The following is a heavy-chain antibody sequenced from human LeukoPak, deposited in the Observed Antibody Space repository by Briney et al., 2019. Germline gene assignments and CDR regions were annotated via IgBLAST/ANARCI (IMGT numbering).Heavy chain of an antibody. Sequence: PGGSLRLSCAVSGFTFSSYWMHWVRQAPGKGLVWVSRINSDGSGTSYADSVKGRFTISRDNAENSLYLQMNSLRVEDTAVYYCARAPTVLVGYCSSSSCQADYWGQGTLVTVSS. CDR2: INSDGSGT. D-gene: IGHD2-2*01. J-gene: IGHJ4*02. CDR1: GFTFSSYW. CDR3: ARAPTVLVGYCSSSSCQADY. V-gene: IGHV3-74*01.